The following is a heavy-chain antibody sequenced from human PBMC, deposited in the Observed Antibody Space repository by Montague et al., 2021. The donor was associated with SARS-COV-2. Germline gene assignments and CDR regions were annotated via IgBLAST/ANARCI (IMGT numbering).Heavy chain of an antibody. D-gene: IGHD3-3*01. V-gene: IGHV3-48*03. CDR3: AREPRETGSDWYYDFWSGYSLPRGYYYYGMDV. CDR1: GFTFSSYE. Sequence: SLRLSFSASGFTFSSYEMNWVRQAPGKGLEWVSYISSSGSTIYYADSVKGRFTISRDNAKNSLYLQMNSLRAEDTAVHYCAREPRETGSDWYYDFWSGYSLPRGYYYYGMDVWGQGTTVTVSS. CDR2: ISSSGSTI. J-gene: IGHJ6*02.